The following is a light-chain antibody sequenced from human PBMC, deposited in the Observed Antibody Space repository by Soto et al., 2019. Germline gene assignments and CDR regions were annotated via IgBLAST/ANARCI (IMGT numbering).Light chain of an antibody. Sequence: IQLTQSPSSLSASVGDRVTIACRASQGISSSLAWYQQKPGKAPKLLIYAASTLQSGVPSRFSGSGSGTDFTLTISSLQPEDYATYYCQQYDSYSTFGQGTNVEIK. CDR2: AAS. CDR1: QGISSS. V-gene: IGKV1-9*01. J-gene: IGKJ1*01. CDR3: QQYDSYST.